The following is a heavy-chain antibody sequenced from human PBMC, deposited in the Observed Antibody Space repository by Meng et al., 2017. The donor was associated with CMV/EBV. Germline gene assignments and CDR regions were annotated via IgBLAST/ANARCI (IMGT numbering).Heavy chain of an antibody. D-gene: IGHD6-13*01. CDR2: ISSSSSYI. V-gene: IGHV3-21*01. CDR1: GFTFSSYS. J-gene: IGHJ4*02. CDR3: ARDNSDVPAGTGVFDS. Sequence: GESLKISCAASGFTFSSYSMNWVRQAPGKGLEWVSSISSSSSYIYYADSVKGRFTISRDNAKNSLYLQMNSLRAEDTAVYYCARDNSDVPAGTGVFDSWGPATLVPFSS.